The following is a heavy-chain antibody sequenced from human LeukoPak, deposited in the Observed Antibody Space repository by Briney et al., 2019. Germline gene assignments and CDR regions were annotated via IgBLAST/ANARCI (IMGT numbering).Heavy chain of an antibody. V-gene: IGHV4-61*02. CDR1: GGSISSSDYY. D-gene: IGHD1-26*01. Sequence: KASETLSLTCTVSGGSISSSDYYWSWIRQPAGKGLEWIGRIYPSGSTNYNPSLKSRVTISVDRSKNQFSLMLRSVTAADTAVYYCARGVGSSESNWFDPWGQGTLATVSS. CDR2: IYPSGST. J-gene: IGHJ5*02. CDR3: ARGVGSSESNWFDP.